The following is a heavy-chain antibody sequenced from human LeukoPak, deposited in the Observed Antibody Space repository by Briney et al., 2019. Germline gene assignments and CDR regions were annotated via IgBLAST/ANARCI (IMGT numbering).Heavy chain of an antibody. CDR3: ARSKPPDY. CDR2: ISYDGSNK. V-gene: IGHV3-30*03. D-gene: IGHD4-11*01. CDR1: GFTFSSYG. Sequence: PGGSLRLSCAASGFTFSSYGMHWVRQAPGKGLEWVAVISYDGSNKYYADSVKGRFTISRDNSKNTLYLQMNSLRAEDTAVYYCARSKPPDYWGQGTLVTVSS. J-gene: IGHJ4*02.